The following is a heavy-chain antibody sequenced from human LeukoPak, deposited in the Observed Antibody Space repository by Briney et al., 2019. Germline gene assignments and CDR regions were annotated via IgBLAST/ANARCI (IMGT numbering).Heavy chain of an antibody. Sequence: ASVKVSCKVSGYTLTELSMHWVRQAPGKGLEWMGGFDPEDGETIYAQKFQGRVTMTEDTSTDTAYMELSSLRSEDTAVYYCARETIAVYYGSGRRAGGFDYWGQGTLVTVSS. J-gene: IGHJ4*02. CDR3: ARETIAVYYGSGRRAGGFDY. V-gene: IGHV1-24*01. CDR1: GYTLTELS. D-gene: IGHD3-10*01. CDR2: FDPEDGET.